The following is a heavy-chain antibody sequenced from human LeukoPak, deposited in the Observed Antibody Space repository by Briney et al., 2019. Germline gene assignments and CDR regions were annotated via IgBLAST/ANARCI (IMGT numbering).Heavy chain of an antibody. J-gene: IGHJ3*02. CDR1: GFTFSNYW. D-gene: IGHD2-21*02. CDR3: TSHTGTGDAFRPFHI. Sequence: GGSLRLSCAASGFTFSNYWMHWVRQAPGKGLVWVTRINNDGSSTTYADSVKGRFTISRDNAKNSLYLQMNSLRAEDTAVYYCTSHTGTGDAFRPFHIWGQGTMVTVSS. CDR2: INNDGSST. V-gene: IGHV3-74*01.